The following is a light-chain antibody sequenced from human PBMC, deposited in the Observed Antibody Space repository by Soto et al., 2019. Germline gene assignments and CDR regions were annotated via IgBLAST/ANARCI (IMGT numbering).Light chain of an antibody. Sequence: DIQMTQSPSTLSASVGDRVTITCRASPSITYSLAWYQQKPGKAPNLLIYDASTLQSGVPSRFGGSGSGTEFTLTISGLQPDDFATYYCQQYASWTCGQGTNVEIK. J-gene: IGKJ1*01. CDR2: DAS. CDR3: QQYASWT. CDR1: PSITYS. V-gene: IGKV1-5*01.